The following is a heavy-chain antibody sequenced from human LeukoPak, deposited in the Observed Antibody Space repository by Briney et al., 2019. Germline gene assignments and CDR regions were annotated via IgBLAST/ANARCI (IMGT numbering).Heavy chain of an antibody. V-gene: IGHV4-39*07. D-gene: IGHD3-3*01. CDR3: ASVLRFLEWSYDTFDI. CDR2: IYYSGST. J-gene: IGHJ3*02. Sequence: SETLSLTCSVSGGSISSSSYYWGWIRQPPGKGLEWIGSIYYSGSTYYNPSLKSRVTISVDTSKNQFSLKLSSVTAADTAVYYCASVLRFLEWSYDTFDIWGQGTMVTVSS. CDR1: GGSISSSSYY.